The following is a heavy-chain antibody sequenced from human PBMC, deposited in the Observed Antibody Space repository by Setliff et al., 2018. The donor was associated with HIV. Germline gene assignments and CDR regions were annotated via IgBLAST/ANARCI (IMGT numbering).Heavy chain of an antibody. CDR1: GYTFISYY. CDR3: ARGSYLDSSGGDPFEM. D-gene: IGHD3-22*01. CDR2: INPSSGST. Sequence: ASVKVSCKASGYTFISYYMHWVRQAPGQGLEWMGVINPSSGSTTYTQKLQGRVTMTRDTSTNRVYMELSSLRSEDTAVYYCARGSYLDSSGGDPFEMWGQGTMVTVS. V-gene: IGHV1-46*04. J-gene: IGHJ3*02.